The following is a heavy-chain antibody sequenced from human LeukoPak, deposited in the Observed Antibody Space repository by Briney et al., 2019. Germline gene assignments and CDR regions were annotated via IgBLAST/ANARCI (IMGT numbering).Heavy chain of an antibody. Sequence: PGGSLRLSCAASVFTFSDCYMSWVRQAPGKGLEWVSYITSSSYTNYADSVKDRFTISRDNAKNSLYLQMNSLRAEDTAIYYCARLVVVAATPGYFDYWGQGTLVTVSS. CDR3: ARLVVVAATPGYFDY. CDR2: ITSSSYT. V-gene: IGHV3-11*06. D-gene: IGHD2-15*01. CDR1: VFTFSDCY. J-gene: IGHJ4*02.